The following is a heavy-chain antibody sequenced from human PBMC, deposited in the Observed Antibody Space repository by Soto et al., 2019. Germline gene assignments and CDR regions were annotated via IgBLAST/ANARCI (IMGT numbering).Heavy chain of an antibody. CDR3: ARGRYCSGGSCFQSYNWFDP. D-gene: IGHD2-15*01. CDR1: GGSISSGGYY. V-gene: IGHV4-31*03. J-gene: IGHJ5*02. CDR2: IYYSGST. Sequence: SETLSLTCTVSGGSISSGGYYWSWIRQHPGKGLEWIGYIYYSGSTYYNPSLKSRVTISVDTSKNQFSLKLSSVTAADTAVYYCARGRYCSGGSCFQSYNWFDPWGQGTLVTVSS.